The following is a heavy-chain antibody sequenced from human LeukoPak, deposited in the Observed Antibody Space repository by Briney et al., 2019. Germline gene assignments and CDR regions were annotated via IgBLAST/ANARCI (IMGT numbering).Heavy chain of an antibody. CDR1: GFTFSSYA. J-gene: IGHJ4*02. V-gene: IGHV3-23*01. CDR2: ISGSGGST. D-gene: IGHD3-10*01. CDR3: VKQQVDGSAFYDF. Sequence: GGSLRLSCAASGFTFSSYAMSWVRQAPGKGLEWVSAISGSGGSTYYADSVKGRFTISRDNSKNTLYLQMNSLRAEDTAVYYCVKQQVDGSAFYDFWGRGTLVTVSS.